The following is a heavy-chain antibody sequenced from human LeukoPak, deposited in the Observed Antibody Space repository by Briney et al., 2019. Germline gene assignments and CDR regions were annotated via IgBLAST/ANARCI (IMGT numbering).Heavy chain of an antibody. CDR1: GGSISSSYYY. Sequence: PSETLSLTCSVSGGSISSSYYYWGWIRQPPGKGLEWIGSIYYSGSTYYNPSLKSRVTISVDTSKNQFSLKLNSVTAADTAVYYCARHRSKWLQSSFDYWGQGTLVTVSS. V-gene: IGHV4-39*01. J-gene: IGHJ4*02. D-gene: IGHD5-24*01. CDR2: IYYSGST. CDR3: ARHRSKWLQSSFDY.